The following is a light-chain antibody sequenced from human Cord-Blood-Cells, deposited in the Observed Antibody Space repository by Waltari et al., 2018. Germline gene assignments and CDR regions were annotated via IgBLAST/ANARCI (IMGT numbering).Light chain of an antibody. Sequence: QSVLTQPPSASGTPGQRVTISCSGSSSNIGSNPVNWYQQPPGTAPKLLINSNNQRPSGVPDRFSGSKSGTSASLAISGLQSEDEADYYCAAWDDSLNGPVFGGGTKLTVL. V-gene: IGLV1-44*01. CDR1: SSNIGSNP. CDR3: AAWDDSLNGPV. J-gene: IGLJ3*02. CDR2: SNN.